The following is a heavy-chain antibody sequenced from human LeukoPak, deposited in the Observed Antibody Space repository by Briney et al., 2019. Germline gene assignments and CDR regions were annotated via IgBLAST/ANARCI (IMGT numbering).Heavy chain of an antibody. CDR1: GYTFSSYG. CDR2: INTYNGNT. CDR3: ARDPREYTTYLECHY. Sequence: ASVKVSCKASGYTFSSYGISWVRQAPGQGLEWMGWINTYNGNTNYAQKLQDRVTMTTDTSTSTAYMELRSLRVDDTAVYSCARDPREYTTYLECHYWGQGTLITVSS. V-gene: IGHV1-18*01. J-gene: IGHJ4*02. D-gene: IGHD5/OR15-5a*01.